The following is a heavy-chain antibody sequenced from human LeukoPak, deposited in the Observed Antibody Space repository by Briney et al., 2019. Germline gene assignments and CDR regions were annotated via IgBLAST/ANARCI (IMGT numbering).Heavy chain of an antibody. J-gene: IGHJ6*02. D-gene: IGHD4-17*01. CDR2: ISGSGDST. V-gene: IGHV3-23*01. Sequence: AGGSLRLSCAASGFTFSSQGMSWVRPAPGKGLEWVSVISGSGDSTYYADSVKGRFTVSRDNSKNTLFLQMNSLRAEDTAVYYCAKDPTAVTTPYGMDVWGQGTTVTVSS. CDR1: GFTFSSQG. CDR3: AKDPTAVTTPYGMDV.